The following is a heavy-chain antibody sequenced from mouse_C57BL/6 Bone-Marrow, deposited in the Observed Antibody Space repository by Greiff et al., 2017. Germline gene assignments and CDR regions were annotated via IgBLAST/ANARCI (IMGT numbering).Heavy chain of an antibody. V-gene: IGHV1-64*01. Sequence: QVQLQQPGAELVKPGASVKLSCKASGYTFTSYWMHWVKQRPGQGLEWIGMIHPNSGSTNYNEKFKSKATLTVDKSSSTAYMQLSSLTSEDSAVYYGASPELGRSPFDDWGKGTTLTVSS. CDR1: GYTFTSYW. CDR3: ASPELGRSPFDD. D-gene: IGHD4-1*01. CDR2: IHPNSGST. J-gene: IGHJ2*01.